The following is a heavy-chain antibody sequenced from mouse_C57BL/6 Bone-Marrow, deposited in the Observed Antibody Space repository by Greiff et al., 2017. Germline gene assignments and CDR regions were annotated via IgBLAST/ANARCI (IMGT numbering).Heavy chain of an antibody. D-gene: IGHD2-3*01. V-gene: IGHV1-4*01. CDR1: GYTFTSYT. Sequence: VQLVESGAELARPGASVKMSCKASGYTFTSYTMHWVKQRPGQGLEWIGYINPSSGYTKYNQKFKDKATLTADKSSSTAYMQLSSLTSEDSAVSYCARSGLLPYWGQGTLVTVSA. CDR2: INPSSGYT. CDR3: ARSGLLPY. J-gene: IGHJ3*01.